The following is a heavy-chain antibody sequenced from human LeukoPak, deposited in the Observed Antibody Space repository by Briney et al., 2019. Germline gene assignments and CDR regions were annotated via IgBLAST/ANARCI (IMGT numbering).Heavy chain of an antibody. CDR1: GGSISSSNW. V-gene: IGHV4-4*02. D-gene: IGHD4-17*01. Sequence: SETLSLTCAVSGGSISSSNWWSWVRQPPGKGLEWIGEINHSGSTNYNPSLKSRVTISVDTSKNQFSLKLSSVTAADTAVYYCARGGDGQYYYYGMDVWGKGTTVTVSS. CDR3: ARGGDGQYYYYGMDV. J-gene: IGHJ6*04. CDR2: INHSGST.